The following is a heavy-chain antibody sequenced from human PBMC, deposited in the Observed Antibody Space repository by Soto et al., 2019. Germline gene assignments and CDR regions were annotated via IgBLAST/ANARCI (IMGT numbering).Heavy chain of an antibody. V-gene: IGHV3-7*01. Sequence: GGSVRLSCADSGFTFSSYWMSWVRQAPGKGLEWVANVKYDGSQTYYVGSVKGRFTISRDNAKNSLYLQMNSLRAEDTAVYYCTRDFQGPLDYGMDVWGQGTTVTVS. D-gene: IGHD1-1*01. CDR2: VKYDGSQT. J-gene: IGHJ6*02. CDR1: GFTFSSYW. CDR3: TRDFQGPLDYGMDV.